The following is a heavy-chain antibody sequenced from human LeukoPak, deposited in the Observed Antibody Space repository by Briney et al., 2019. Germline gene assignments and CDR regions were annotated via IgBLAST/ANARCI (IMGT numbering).Heavy chain of an antibody. J-gene: IGHJ4*02. CDR3: ARQLLTGEDRAYFDY. CDR1: GGSFRDYS. Sequence: SETLSLTCAVYGGSFRDYSWSWIRQPPGKGLEWIGEINHSGSTNYNPSLKSRVTISVDTSKNQFSLKLSSVTAADTAVYYCARQLLTGEDRAYFDYWGQGTLVTVSS. CDR2: INHSGST. V-gene: IGHV4-34*01. D-gene: IGHD7-27*01.